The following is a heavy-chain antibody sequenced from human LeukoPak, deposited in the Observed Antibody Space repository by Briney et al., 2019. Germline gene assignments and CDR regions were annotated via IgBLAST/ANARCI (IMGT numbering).Heavy chain of an antibody. V-gene: IGHV6-1*01. Sequence: SQTLSLTCAISGDSVSSNSVTWNWIRQSPSRGLEWLGRTYYRSTWYNDYAVSVRGRITVNPDTSKNQFSLKLSSVTAADTAVYYCASSRLHFPMDVWGQGTTVTVTS. CDR3: ASSRLHFPMDV. CDR1: GDSVSSNSVT. D-gene: IGHD3-3*02. CDR2: TYYRSTWYN. J-gene: IGHJ6*02.